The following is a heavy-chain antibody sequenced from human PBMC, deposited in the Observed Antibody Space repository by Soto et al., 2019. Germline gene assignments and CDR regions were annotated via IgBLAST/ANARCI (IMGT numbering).Heavy chain of an antibody. Sequence: LRLSCAASGFTFSSYSMNWVRQAPGKGLEWVSSISSSSNYIYYADSVKGRFTISRDNPKNTLYLQMNNLRAEDTAMFYCAKDRGPYCSGGICYPPSWFDPWGQGTQVTVSS. V-gene: IGHV3-21*04. CDR3: AKDRGPYCSGGICYPPSWFDP. D-gene: IGHD2-15*01. J-gene: IGHJ5*02. CDR2: ISSSSNYI. CDR1: GFTFSSYS.